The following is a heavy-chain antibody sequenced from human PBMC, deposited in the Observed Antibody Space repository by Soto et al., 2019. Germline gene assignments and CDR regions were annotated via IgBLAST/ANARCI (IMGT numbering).Heavy chain of an antibody. Sequence: GGSLRLSCAASGFTVSGNHMSWVRQAPGKGLEWVSVIYSGGGTYYADSVKGRFTISRDISKNTLYLQMNSLRAEDTAVYYCARDVGVYGMDVWGQGTTVTVSS. D-gene: IGHD2-2*01. CDR3: ARDVGVYGMDV. J-gene: IGHJ6*02. CDR1: GFTVSGNH. CDR2: IYSGGGT. V-gene: IGHV3-53*01.